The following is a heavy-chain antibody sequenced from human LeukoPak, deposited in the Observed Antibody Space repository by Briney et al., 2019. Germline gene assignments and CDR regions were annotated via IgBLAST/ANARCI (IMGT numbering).Heavy chain of an antibody. CDR1: GGSISSGGYS. D-gene: IGHD2-15*01. CDR2: IYHGGNT. J-gene: IGHJ4*02. CDR3: ARMTPKDHFHY. Sequence: SQTLSLTCAVSGGSISSGGYSWSWIRQPPGKGLEGIVYIYHGGNTYYNPSLKRRVTTSVDRSKSQFYLKLSSVTAADTAVYYCARMTPKDHFHYCRQATLVTVCS. V-gene: IGHV4-30-2*01.